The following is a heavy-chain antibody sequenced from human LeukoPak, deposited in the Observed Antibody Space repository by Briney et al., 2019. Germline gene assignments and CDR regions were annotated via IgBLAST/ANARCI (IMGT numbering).Heavy chain of an antibody. J-gene: IGHJ4*02. V-gene: IGHV4-59*01. D-gene: IGHD3-10*01. Sequence: SETLSLTCTVSGGSISSYYWSWIRQPPGKGLEWIGYIYYSGSTNYNPSLKSRVTISVDTSKNQFSLKLSSVTAADTAVYYCARAWGVSAAPFDYWGQGTLVTVSS. CDR1: GGSISSYY. CDR3: ARAWGVSAAPFDY. CDR2: IYYSGST.